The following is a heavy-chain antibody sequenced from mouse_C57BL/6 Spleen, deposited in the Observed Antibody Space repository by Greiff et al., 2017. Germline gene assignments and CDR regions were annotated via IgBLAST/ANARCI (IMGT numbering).Heavy chain of an antibody. CDR1: GFTFSDYY. CDR3: ARFYDWYFDV. V-gene: IGHV5-16*01. Sequence: EVKLMESEGGLVQPGSSMKLSCTASGFTFSDYYMAWVRQVPEKGLEWVANINYDGSSTYYLDSLKSRFIISRDNAKNILYLQMSSLKSEDTATYYCARFYDWYFDVWGTGTTVTVSS. D-gene: IGHD2-3*01. CDR2: INYDGSST. J-gene: IGHJ1*03.